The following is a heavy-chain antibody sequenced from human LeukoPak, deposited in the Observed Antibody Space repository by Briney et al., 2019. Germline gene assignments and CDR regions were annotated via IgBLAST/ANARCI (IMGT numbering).Heavy chain of an antibody. CDR3: AGDKEVRGFSYYYYYGMDV. V-gene: IGHV4-31*03. CDR2: IYYSGST. D-gene: IGHD3-10*01. CDR1: GGSISSGGYY. Sequence: PSQTLSLTCTVSGGSISSGGYYWSWIRQHPGKGLEWIGYIYYSGSTYYNPSLKSRVTISVDTSKNQFSLKLSSVTAGDTALYYCAGDKEVRGFSYYYYYGMDVWGQGTTVTVSS. J-gene: IGHJ6*02.